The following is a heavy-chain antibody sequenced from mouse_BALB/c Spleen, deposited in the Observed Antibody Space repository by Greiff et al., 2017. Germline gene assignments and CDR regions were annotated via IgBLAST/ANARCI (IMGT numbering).Heavy chain of an antibody. CDR2: IAPGSGST. CDR1: GYTFTSYW. Sequence: DLVKPGASVKLSCKASGYTFTSYWINWIKQRPGQGLEWIGRIAPGSGSTYYNEMFKGKATLTVDTSSSTAYIQLSSLSSEDSAVYFDARADDGYYPAWFAYWGQGTLVTVSA. V-gene: IGHV1S41*01. CDR3: ARADDGYYPAWFAY. D-gene: IGHD2-3*01. J-gene: IGHJ3*01.